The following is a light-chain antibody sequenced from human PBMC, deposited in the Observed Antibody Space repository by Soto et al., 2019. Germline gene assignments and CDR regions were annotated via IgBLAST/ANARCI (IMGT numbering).Light chain of an antibody. V-gene: IGKV3-11*01. CDR2: DAS. Sequence: EIVLTQSPATLSLSPGERATLSCRASQSVSSYLAWYQHKPGQAPRLLIYDASNRATGIPARFSGSGSGTDFTLTISSLEPEDFAVYYCQQRSNWPPEFTFGPGTKGDIK. CDR3: QQRSNWPPEFT. J-gene: IGKJ3*01. CDR1: QSVSSY.